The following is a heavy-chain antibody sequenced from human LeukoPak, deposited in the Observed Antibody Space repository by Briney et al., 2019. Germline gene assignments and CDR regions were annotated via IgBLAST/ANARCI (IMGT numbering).Heavy chain of an antibody. CDR2: IYSSGST. CDR1: GGSISSYY. CDR3: RGYGYYFEA. Sequence: PSGTLSLTCTVSGGSISSYYWNWIRQPPGKELEWIGYIYSSGSTNYNPSLKSRVAISVDTSRNQFSLKLSSVTTADTAVYYARGYGYYFEAWGQGTLVTVSS. D-gene: IGHD5-18*01. V-gene: IGHV4-59*03. J-gene: IGHJ4*02.